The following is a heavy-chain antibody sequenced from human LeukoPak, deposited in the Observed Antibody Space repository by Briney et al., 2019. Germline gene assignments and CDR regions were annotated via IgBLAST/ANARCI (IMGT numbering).Heavy chain of an antibody. D-gene: IGHD5-18*01. CDR1: GFTFSNYG. V-gene: IGHV3-33*06. CDR3: AKDRDTAMEIDY. CDR2: IWYDGSNK. Sequence: PGRSLRLSYAASGFTFSNYGMPWVRQAPGKGLEWVAVIWYDGSNKYYVDSVKGRFTISRDNSKNTLYLQMNSLRAEDTAMYYCAKDRDTAMEIDYWGQGTLVTVSS. J-gene: IGHJ4*02.